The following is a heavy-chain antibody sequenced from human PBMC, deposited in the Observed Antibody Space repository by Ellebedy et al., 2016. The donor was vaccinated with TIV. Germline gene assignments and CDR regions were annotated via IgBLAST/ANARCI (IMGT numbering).Heavy chain of an antibody. V-gene: IGHV3-15*01. CDR1: GFTFSNAW. J-gene: IGHJ4*02. CDR3: TTVYRYNYDSV. CDR2: IKSKTDGGAA. Sequence: GGSLRLSCAASGFTFSNAWMNWVLQAPGKGLEWVGRIKSKTDGGAADYAAPVTGRFTISRDDSKNTLYLQMNSLKTEDTAVYFCTTVYRYNYDSVWGQGTLVTVSS. D-gene: IGHD5-18*01.